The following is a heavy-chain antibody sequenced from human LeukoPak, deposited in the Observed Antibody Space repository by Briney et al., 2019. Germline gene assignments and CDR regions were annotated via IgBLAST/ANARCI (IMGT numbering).Heavy chain of an antibody. V-gene: IGHV3-74*01. Sequence: GGSLRLSCAASGFTFGNYWMHWVRQVPGKGLVWVSRINSDESRTTYADSVKGRFTISRDNAKNTLYLQMNSLRAEDTAVYYCARTIWFGGLLSAFDIWGQGTMVTVSS. CDR3: ARTIWFGGLLSAFDI. J-gene: IGHJ3*02. D-gene: IGHD3-10*01. CDR2: INSDESRT. CDR1: GFTFGNYW.